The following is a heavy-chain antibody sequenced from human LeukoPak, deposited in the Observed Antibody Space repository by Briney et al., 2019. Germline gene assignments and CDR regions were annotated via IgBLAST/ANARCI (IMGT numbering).Heavy chain of an antibody. Sequence: GSLRLSCAVSGLTVSANYMNWVRQAPGKGLEWVSVLHAGGATYYADSVKGRFTISRDNSKNTLYLQMNSLRAEDTAVYYCATRDYYDSSGYCDAFDIWGQGTMVTVSS. J-gene: IGHJ3*02. CDR1: GLTVSANY. D-gene: IGHD3-22*01. CDR3: ATRDYYDSSGYCDAFDI. V-gene: IGHV3-66*01. CDR2: LHAGGAT.